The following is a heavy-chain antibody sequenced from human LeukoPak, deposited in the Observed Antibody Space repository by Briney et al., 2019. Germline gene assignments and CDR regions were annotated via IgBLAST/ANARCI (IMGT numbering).Heavy chain of an antibody. CDR2: IIPILGIA. D-gene: IGHD1-20*01. CDR1: GGTFSSYA. V-gene: IGHV1-69*04. Sequence: GASVKVSCKASGGTFSSYAISWVRQAPGQGLEWMGRIIPILGIANYAQKFQGRVTITADKSTSTAYMELSSLRSGDTAVYYCARGGNWNDDLSSDYWGQGTLVTVSS. J-gene: IGHJ4*02. CDR3: ARGGNWNDDLSSDY.